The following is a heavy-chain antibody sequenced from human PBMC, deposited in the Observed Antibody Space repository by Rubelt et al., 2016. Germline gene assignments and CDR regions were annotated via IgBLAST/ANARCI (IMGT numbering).Heavy chain of an antibody. CDR2: ISGSGDIT. V-gene: IGHV3-23*04. CDR1: GFTFTTSG. CDR3: TMTDRPDS. J-gene: IGHJ4*02. Sequence: EVQLVESGGGLVKPGGSLRLSCVASGFTFTTSGMTWIRQAPGRGLEWVSLISGSGDITHYADSVKGRFTISRDNSNNMVYLQMNSVTVEDMGMYDCTMTDRPDSWGQGTLVTVSS.